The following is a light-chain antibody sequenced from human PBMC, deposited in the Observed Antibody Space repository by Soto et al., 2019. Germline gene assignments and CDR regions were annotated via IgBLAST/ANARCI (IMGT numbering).Light chain of an antibody. V-gene: IGLV1-47*01. CDR2: RNN. J-gene: IGLJ1*01. CDR3: PLWDDSLSGYV. Sequence: QSVLTQPPSASGTPGQRVTISCSGSSSNIGSNYVYWYQQLPGTAPKLLIYRNNQRPSGVPDRFSGSKSGSSASLAISGLRSEDEADYYCPLWDDSLSGYVFGPGTKLTVL. CDR1: SSNIGSNY.